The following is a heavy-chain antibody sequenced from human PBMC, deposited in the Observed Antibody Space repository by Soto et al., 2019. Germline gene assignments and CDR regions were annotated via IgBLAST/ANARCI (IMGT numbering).Heavy chain of an antibody. V-gene: IGHV1-2*02. CDR1: GYTFTDYY. CDR2: IHPNSGGA. D-gene: IGHD2-15*01. CDR3: ARSSLSPNINWFDP. Sequence: ASVKVSCKASGYTFTDYYIHWVRQAPGQGLEWMGWIHPNSGGANYVQRFQGRVTMTRDTSISSAYMELSRLRSDDTAVYYCARSSLSPNINWFDPWGQGTLVTVSS. J-gene: IGHJ5*02.